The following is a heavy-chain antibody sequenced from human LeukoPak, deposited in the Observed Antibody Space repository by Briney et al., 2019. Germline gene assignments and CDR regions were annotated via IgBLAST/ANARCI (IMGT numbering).Heavy chain of an antibody. J-gene: IGHJ3*02. D-gene: IGHD6-13*01. Sequence: GESLKISSKGSGYSFTSYWIGWVRRMPGKGLEWMGIIYPGDSDTRYSPSFQGQVIISADKSISTAYLQWSSLKASDTAMYYCAISSSWYGAFDIWGQGKMVTVSS. V-gene: IGHV5-51*01. CDR2: IYPGDSDT. CDR3: AISSSWYGAFDI. CDR1: GYSFTSYW.